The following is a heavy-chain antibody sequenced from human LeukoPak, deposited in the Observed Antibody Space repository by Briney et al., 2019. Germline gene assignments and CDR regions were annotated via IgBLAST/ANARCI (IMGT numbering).Heavy chain of an antibody. CDR2: INHSGST. CDR1: GGSFSGYY. J-gene: IGHJ3*02. D-gene: IGHD1-26*01. Sequence: SETLSLTCAVYGGSFSGYYWSWIRQPPGKGLEWIGEINHSGSTNYNPSLKSRVTISVDTSKNQFSLKLSSVTAADTAVYYCARAGGSYYGYAFDIWGQGTMVTVSS. V-gene: IGHV4-34*01. CDR3: ARAGGSYYGYAFDI.